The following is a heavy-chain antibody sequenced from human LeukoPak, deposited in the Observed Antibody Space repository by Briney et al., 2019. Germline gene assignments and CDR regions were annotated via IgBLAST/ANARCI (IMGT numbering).Heavy chain of an antibody. CDR3: ARDLHYYDSSGYYYSDAFDI. CDR2: IYTSGST. D-gene: IGHD3-22*01. J-gene: IGHJ3*02. V-gene: IGHV4-4*07. Sequence: SETLSLTCTVSGGSISSYYWSWIRQPAGKGLEWIGCIYTSGSTNYNPSLKSRVTMSVDTSKNQFSLKLSSVTAADTAVYYCARDLHYYDSSGYYYSDAFDIWGQGTMVTVSS. CDR1: GGSISSYY.